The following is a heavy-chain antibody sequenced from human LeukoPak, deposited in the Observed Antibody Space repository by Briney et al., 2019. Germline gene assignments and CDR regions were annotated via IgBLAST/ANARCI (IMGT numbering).Heavy chain of an antibody. CDR3: ARDSVDTAMVFDY. CDR1: GGSFSGYY. J-gene: IGHJ4*02. Sequence: PSETLSLTCAVYGGSFSGYYWSWIRQPPEKGLEWIGEIDHSGSTNYHPSLKSRVTISVDTSKNQFSLKLGPVTAADTAVYYCARDSVDTAMVFDYWGQGTLVTVSS. CDR2: IDHSGST. V-gene: IGHV4-34*01. D-gene: IGHD5-18*01.